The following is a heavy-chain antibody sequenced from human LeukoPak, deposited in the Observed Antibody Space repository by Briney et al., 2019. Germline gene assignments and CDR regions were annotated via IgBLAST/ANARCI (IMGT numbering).Heavy chain of an antibody. V-gene: IGHV3-74*01. CDR1: GFTFRNYW. J-gene: IGHJ3*02. CDR3: ARGGYHHGFDI. Sequence: PGGSLRLSCAASGFTFRNYWIHWVRQAPGKGLELISRIDNDGSDRIYADSVKGRFTISRDNAKNTLYLQMNSLRAEDTAVYYCARGGYHHGFDIWGQGTMVTVSS. CDR2: IDNDGSDR. D-gene: IGHD5-18*01.